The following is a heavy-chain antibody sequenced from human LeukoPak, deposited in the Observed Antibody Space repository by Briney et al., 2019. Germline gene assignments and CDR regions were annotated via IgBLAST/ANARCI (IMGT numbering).Heavy chain of an antibody. CDR3: ARDYPPD. CDR1: GFTFSNSW. CDR2: VNSDGKTT. V-gene: IGHV3-74*01. Sequence: GGSLRLSCAASGFTFSNSWMHWVRQAPGKGLMWVPRVNSDGKTTTYADSVKGRFTIFRDNAQNTLYLQMNSLSAEDTAVYYCARDYPPDWGQGTLVTVSA. J-gene: IGHJ4*02.